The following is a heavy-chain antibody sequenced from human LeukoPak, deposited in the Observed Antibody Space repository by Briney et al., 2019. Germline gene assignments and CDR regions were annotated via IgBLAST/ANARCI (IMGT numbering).Heavy chain of an antibody. Sequence: SETLSLTCTVAGGSLSTFYWSWIRQPPGKGLEWIAYISHSGSTSYNPFLKSRVVMSVDTSKNQFSLKLSSVTAADTAVYYCARDGYSYGGGVFDYWGQGTLVTVSS. J-gene: IGHJ4*02. D-gene: IGHD5-18*01. CDR3: ARDGYSYGGGVFDY. CDR1: GGSLSTFY. CDR2: ISHSGST. V-gene: IGHV4-59*01.